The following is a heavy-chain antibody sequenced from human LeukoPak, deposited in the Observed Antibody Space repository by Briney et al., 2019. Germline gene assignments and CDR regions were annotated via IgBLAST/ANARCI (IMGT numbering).Heavy chain of an antibody. CDR3: ARGTIFGVVIKTFDY. D-gene: IGHD3-3*01. Sequence: GGSLRLSCAASGFTFSSYAMHWVRQAPGKGLEWVAVISYDGSNKYYADSVKGRFTISRDNSKNTLYLQMNSLRAEDTAVYYCARGTIFGVVIKTFDYWGQGTLVTVSS. CDR1: GFTFSSYA. J-gene: IGHJ4*02. V-gene: IGHV3-30-3*01. CDR2: ISYDGSNK.